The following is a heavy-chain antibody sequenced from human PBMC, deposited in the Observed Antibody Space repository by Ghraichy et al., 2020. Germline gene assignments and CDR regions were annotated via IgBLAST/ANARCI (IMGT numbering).Heavy chain of an antibody. CDR1: GGTFSSYA. D-gene: IGHD4-23*01. J-gene: IGHJ4*02. Sequence: SVKVSCKASGGTFSSYAISWVRQAPGQGLEWMGGIIPIFGTANYAQKFQGRVTITADESTSTAYMELSSLRSEDTAVYYCARARYYGGNPPDGFDYWGQGTLVTVSS. V-gene: IGHV1-69*13. CDR3: ARARYYGGNPPDGFDY. CDR2: IIPIFGTA.